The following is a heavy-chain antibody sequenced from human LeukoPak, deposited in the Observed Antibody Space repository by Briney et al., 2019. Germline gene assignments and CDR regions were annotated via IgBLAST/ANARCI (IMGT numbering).Heavy chain of an antibody. CDR2: ISSSSSYI. CDR1: GFTFSSYS. V-gene: IGHV3-21*01. Sequence: GGSLRLSCAASGFTFSSYSMNWVRQAPGKGLEWVSSISSSSSYIYYADSAKGRFTISRDNAKDSLYLQMNSLRAEDTAVYYCAMGVGATDDYWGQGTLVTVSS. CDR3: AMGVGATDDY. J-gene: IGHJ4*02. D-gene: IGHD1-26*01.